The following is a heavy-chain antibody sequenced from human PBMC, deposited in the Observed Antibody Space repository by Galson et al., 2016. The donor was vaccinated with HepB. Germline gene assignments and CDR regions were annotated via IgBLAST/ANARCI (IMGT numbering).Heavy chain of an antibody. Sequence: CAISGDSVSSNSSAWHCIRQSPSRALEGLGRTYYRSNLFNEDTVSVKSRIALNPDTYKNQFSLQLNSVTPEDTAGYYCAREATVTRGAFDMWGQGDNGHRLF. CDR1: GDSVSSNSSA. J-gene: IGHJ3*02. D-gene: IGHD5-12*01. CDR3: AREATVTRGAFDM. V-gene: IGHV6-1*01. CDR2: TYYRSNLFN.